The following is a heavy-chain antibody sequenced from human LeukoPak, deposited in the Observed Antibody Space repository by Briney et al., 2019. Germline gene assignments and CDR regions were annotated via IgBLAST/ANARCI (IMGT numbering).Heavy chain of an antibody. CDR3: ARAHSYGRYGFDY. CDR1: GYTFTNYG. V-gene: IGHV1-18*01. D-gene: IGHD5-18*01. Sequence: ASVKVSCKASGYTFTNYGISWVRQAPGQGLEWMGWISAYNGNTNYAQNLQGRVTMTRNTSISTAYMELSSLRSEDTAVYYCARAHSYGRYGFDYWGQGTLVTVSS. CDR2: ISAYNGNT. J-gene: IGHJ4*02.